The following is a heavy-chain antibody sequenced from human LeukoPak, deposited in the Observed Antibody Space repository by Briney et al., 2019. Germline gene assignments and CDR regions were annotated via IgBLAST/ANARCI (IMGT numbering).Heavy chain of an antibody. CDR2: ISGSGGST. CDR3: AKGLTGDPYYYYYMDV. V-gene: IGHV3-23*01. J-gene: IGHJ6*03. CDR1: GFTFSSYA. D-gene: IGHD7-27*01. Sequence: GGSLRLSCAASGFTFSSYAMSWVRQAPGKGLEWVSAISGSGGSTYYADSVKGRFSISRDNSKNTLYLQMNSVRAEDTAVYYCAKGLTGDPYYYYYMDVWGKGTTVTVSS.